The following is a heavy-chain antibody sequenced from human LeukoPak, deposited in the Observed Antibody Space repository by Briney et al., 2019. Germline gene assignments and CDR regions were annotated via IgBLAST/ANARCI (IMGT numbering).Heavy chain of an antibody. Sequence: GGSLRLSCAASGFTFDDYGMSWVRQAPGKGLEWVSGINWNGGSTGYADSVKGRFTISRDNAKNSLYLQMNSLRAEDTALYYCAKGANYYYFYYMDDWGKGTTVTVSS. CDR1: GFTFDDYG. J-gene: IGHJ6*03. D-gene: IGHD3-16*01. CDR2: INWNGGST. V-gene: IGHV3-20*04. CDR3: AKGANYYYFYYMDD.